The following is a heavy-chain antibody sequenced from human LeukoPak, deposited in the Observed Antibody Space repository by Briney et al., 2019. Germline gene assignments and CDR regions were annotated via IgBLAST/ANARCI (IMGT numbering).Heavy chain of an antibody. CDR2: FDPEDGET. Sequence: GASVKVSCKVSGYTLTELSMHWVRQAPGKGLEWMGGFDPEDGETIYAQKFQGRVTMTEDTSTDTAYMELSSLRSEDTAVYYCATPRYSGSLDAFDIWGQGTMVTVSS. CDR3: ATPRYSGSLDAFDI. J-gene: IGHJ3*02. D-gene: IGHD1-26*01. V-gene: IGHV1-24*01. CDR1: GYTLTELS.